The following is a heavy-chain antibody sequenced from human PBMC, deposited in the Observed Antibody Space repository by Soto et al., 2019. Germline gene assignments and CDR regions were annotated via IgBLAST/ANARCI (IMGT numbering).Heavy chain of an antibody. Sequence: GGSLGLSCAAPGFTFSSYWMHWVRQAPGKGLVWVSRINPGGSITAYAGSVKGRFTISRDNAKNTLYLQMNTLRGDDTAVYYCARVPTGKYGVWNYWGQGTLVTVSS. D-gene: IGHD2-8*01. CDR3: ARVPTGKYGVWNY. J-gene: IGHJ4*02. CDR2: INPGGSIT. CDR1: GFTFSSYW. V-gene: IGHV3-74*01.